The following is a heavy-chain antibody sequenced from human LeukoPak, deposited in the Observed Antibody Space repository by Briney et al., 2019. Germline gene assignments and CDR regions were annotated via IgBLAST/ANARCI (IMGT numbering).Heavy chain of an antibody. Sequence: ASVKVSCKASGYTFTGHYIHWIRQAPGQGLEWMGWINPNSGGTKYAQKFQGRLTVTRDTSTSPAYMELSGLRADDAAAYYCARVDYCTKGVCINFDLWGQGTLVTVSS. J-gene: IGHJ4*02. D-gene: IGHD2-8*01. CDR1: GYTFTGHY. CDR3: ARVDYCTKGVCINFDL. V-gene: IGHV1-2*02. CDR2: INPNSGGT.